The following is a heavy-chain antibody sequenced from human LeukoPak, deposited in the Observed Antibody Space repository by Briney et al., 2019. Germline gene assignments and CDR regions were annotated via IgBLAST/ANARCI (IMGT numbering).Heavy chain of an antibody. V-gene: IGHV3-30*04. CDR3: ARDRWYYDSSGYYYFDY. Sequence: GGSLRLSCAASGFTFSSYAMHWVRQAPGKGLEWVAVISYDGSNKYYADSVKGRFTISRDNSKNTLYLQMNSLRAEDTAVYYCARDRWYYDSSGYYYFDYWGQGTLVTVSS. CDR1: GFTFSSYA. J-gene: IGHJ4*02. CDR2: ISYDGSNK. D-gene: IGHD3-22*01.